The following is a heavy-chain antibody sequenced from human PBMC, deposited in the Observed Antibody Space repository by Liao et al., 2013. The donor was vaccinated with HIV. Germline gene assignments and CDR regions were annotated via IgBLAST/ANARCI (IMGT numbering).Heavy chain of an antibody. CDR3: ARVQWEPAPNWYSDL. Sequence: QVQLQESGPGLVKPSQTLSLTCTVSGGSISSGSYYWSWIRQPAGKGLEWIGRIYTSGSTNYNPSLKSRVSISADTSSNHVSLKLTSVTAADTAVYYXARVQWEPAPNWYSDLWAVAPGHCLL. V-gene: IGHV4-61*02. CDR1: GGSISSGSYY. D-gene: IGHD1-26*01. J-gene: IGHJ2*01. CDR2: IYTSGST.